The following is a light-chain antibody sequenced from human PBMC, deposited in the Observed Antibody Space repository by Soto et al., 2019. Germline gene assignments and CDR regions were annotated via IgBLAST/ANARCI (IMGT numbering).Light chain of an antibody. CDR3: QQYNKWPGT. Sequence: EIVMTQSPATLFVSPGERATLSCRASQTISSDLAWYQQKPGQAPRLLVYGASTRATGIPARFSGSGSGIEFTLTISSLQSEDFAVYYCQQYNKWPGTFGQGTKLEIK. J-gene: IGKJ2*01. CDR2: GAS. CDR1: QTISSD. V-gene: IGKV3-15*01.